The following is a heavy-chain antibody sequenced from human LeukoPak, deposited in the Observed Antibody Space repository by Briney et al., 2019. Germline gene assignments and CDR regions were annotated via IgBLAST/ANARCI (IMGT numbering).Heavy chain of an antibody. Sequence: PSETLSLTCAVYGGSFSGYYWSWIRQPPGKGLEWIGEINHSGSTNYNPSLKSRVTISVDTSKNQFSLKLSSVTAADTAVYYCAREGHPNYGSGSPTIDYWGQGTLVTVSS. V-gene: IGHV4-34*01. CDR1: GGSFSGYY. CDR2: INHSGST. CDR3: AREGHPNYGSGSPTIDY. J-gene: IGHJ4*02. D-gene: IGHD3-10*01.